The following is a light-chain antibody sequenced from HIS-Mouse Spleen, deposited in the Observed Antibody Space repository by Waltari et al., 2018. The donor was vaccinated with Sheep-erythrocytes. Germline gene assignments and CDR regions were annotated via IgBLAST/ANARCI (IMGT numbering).Light chain of an antibody. V-gene: IGLV2-14*01. CDR3: SSYTSSSTWV. CDR2: EVS. CDR1: SSDVGGYNY. J-gene: IGLJ3*02. Sequence: QSALTQPASVSGSPGQSITISCTGTSSDVGGYNYVSWYQQHQGKAPKLLIYEVSNRPSGVSKPFSGSKSGNPASLTISGLQSGDEADYYCSSYTSSSTWVFGGVTKLTVL.